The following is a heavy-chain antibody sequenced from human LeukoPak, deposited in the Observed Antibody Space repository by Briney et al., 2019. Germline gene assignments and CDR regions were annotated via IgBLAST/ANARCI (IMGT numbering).Heavy chain of an antibody. D-gene: IGHD3-16*01. V-gene: IGHV4-59*01. CDR3: AKGRIGGPKAPFDY. J-gene: IGHJ4*02. CDR1: GSSLSNYY. Sequence: SETLSLTCTVFGSSLSNYYWSWIRQPPGKGLEWIGHIYESGITTYNPSLQSPVTISVDTSKNQFSLRLSSVTVADTAVYYCAKGRIGGPKAPFDYWGQGTLVTVSS. CDR2: IYESGIT.